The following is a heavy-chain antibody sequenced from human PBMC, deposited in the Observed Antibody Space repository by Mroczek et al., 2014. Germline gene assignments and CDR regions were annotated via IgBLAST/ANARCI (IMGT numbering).Heavy chain of an antibody. V-gene: IGHV3-9*01. CDR1: GFTFDDYA. CDR3: AKGGRSSSWYFPFDY. CDR2: ISWNSGSI. Sequence: EVQLVESGGGLVQPGRSLRLSCAASGFTFDDYAMHWVRQAPGKGLEWVSGISWNSGSIGYADSVKGRFTISRDNAKNSLYLQMNSLRAEDTALYYCAKGGRSSSWYFPFDYWGQGTLVTVSS. D-gene: IGHD6-13*01. J-gene: IGHJ4*02.